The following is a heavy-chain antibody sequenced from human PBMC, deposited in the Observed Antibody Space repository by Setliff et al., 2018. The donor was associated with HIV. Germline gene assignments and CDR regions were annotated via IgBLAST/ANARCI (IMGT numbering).Heavy chain of an antibody. CDR1: GFTFISYG. Sequence: GESLKISCAVSGFTFISYGMYWVRQAPGKGLEWVAFIRYDGSYRYYVDSVKGRFTISGDNSKNTMFLQMNSLRVEDTAIYYCAKMHTAMDPDTFDIWGQGTMVTVSS. J-gene: IGHJ3*02. V-gene: IGHV3-30*02. D-gene: IGHD5-18*01. CDR3: AKMHTAMDPDTFDI. CDR2: IRYDGSYR.